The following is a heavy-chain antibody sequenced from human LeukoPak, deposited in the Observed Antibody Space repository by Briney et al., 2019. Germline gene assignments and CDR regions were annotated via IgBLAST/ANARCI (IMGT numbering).Heavy chain of an antibody. CDR2: ISGSGGST. J-gene: IGHJ6*02. CDR3: ISYSSSSRLMVSMDV. Sequence: GGSLRLSCAASGFTFSSYAMSWVRQAPGKGLEWVSVISGSGGSTYYADPVKGRFAISRDNSKNTLYLQMNSLRAEDTAVYYCISYSSSSRLMVSMDVWGQGTTVTVSS. D-gene: IGHD6-6*01. V-gene: IGHV3-23*01. CDR1: GFTFSSYA.